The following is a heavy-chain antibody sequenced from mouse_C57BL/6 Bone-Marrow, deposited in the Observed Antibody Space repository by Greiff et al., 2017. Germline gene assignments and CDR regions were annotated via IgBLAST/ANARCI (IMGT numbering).Heavy chain of an antibody. CDR1: GYTFTDYY. J-gene: IGHJ2*01. D-gene: IGHD1-1*01. Sequence: VQLQQSGPELVKPGASVKISCKASGYTFTDYYMNWVKQSHGKSLEWIGDINPTNGGTSYKQKLKGKATLTVDKSSSTAYMELRSLTSEHSAVYYCARDDFGSSCYFDYWGQGTILTVSS. CDR3: ARDDFGSSCYFDY. V-gene: IGHV1-26*01. CDR2: INPTNGGT.